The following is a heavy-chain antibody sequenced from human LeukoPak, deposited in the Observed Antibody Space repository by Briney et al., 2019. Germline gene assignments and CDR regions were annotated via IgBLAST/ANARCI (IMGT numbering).Heavy chain of an antibody. CDR3: AREFGIRVATIWGADAFDI. CDR2: INAGNGNT. CDR1: GGTFSSYA. J-gene: IGHJ3*02. D-gene: IGHD5-12*01. V-gene: IGHV1-3*01. Sequence: EASVKVSCKASGGTFSSYAMHWVRQAPGQRLEWMGWINAGNGNTKYSQKFQGRVTITRDTSASTAYMELSSLRSEDTAVYYCAREFGIRVATIWGADAFDIWGQGTMVTVSS.